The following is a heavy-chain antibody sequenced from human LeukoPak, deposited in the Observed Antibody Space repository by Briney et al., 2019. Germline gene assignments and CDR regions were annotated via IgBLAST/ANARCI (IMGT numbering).Heavy chain of an antibody. CDR3: AKDSSIAAACRLGFDY. D-gene: IGHD6-13*01. CDR1: GFTFISSG. Sequence: GGSLRLSCAASGFTFISSGMHWVRQAPGKGLEWLAFIRYDGSDKYYADSVKGRFTISRDNSKNTLFLQMSSLRPEDTAVYYCAKDSSIAAACRLGFDYWGQGTLVTVSS. V-gene: IGHV3-30*02. CDR2: IRYDGSDK. J-gene: IGHJ4*02.